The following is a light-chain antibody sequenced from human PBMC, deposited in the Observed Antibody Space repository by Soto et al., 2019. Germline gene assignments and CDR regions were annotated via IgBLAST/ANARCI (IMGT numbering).Light chain of an antibody. J-gene: IGKJ2*01. CDR3: QQSDSSPPYE. Sequence: DIQMTQSPSSLSASVGDRVTITCRASQTINTYLNWYQQKPVKAPKLLIYAASSLQSGVPSRFSGSGSGTHVTLTISSLQHEDFSTYYCQQSDSSPPYEFGQGTKLEIK. CDR1: QTINTY. V-gene: IGKV1-39*01. CDR2: AAS.